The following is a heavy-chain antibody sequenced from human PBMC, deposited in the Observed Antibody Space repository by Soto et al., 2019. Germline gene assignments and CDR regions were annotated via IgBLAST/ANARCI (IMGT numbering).Heavy chain of an antibody. CDR3: ARDLQYSTSPQVFDY. D-gene: IGHD6-6*01. Sequence: QVQLRQSGAEVKKPGASVRVSCKASGYSFTRFGISWVRQAPGQGLEWVGRISTYNGNTKYAQKLQGRVTVSTDTSTSTAYMELRSLRSDDTAVYYCARDLQYSTSPQVFDYWGQGTLLTVSS. CDR1: GYSFTRFG. CDR2: ISTYNGNT. V-gene: IGHV1-18*01. J-gene: IGHJ4*02.